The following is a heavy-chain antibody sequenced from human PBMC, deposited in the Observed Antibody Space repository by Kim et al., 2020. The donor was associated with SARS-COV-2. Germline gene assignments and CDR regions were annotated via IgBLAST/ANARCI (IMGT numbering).Heavy chain of an antibody. V-gene: IGHV4-31*03. CDR1: GGSISSGGYY. Sequence: SETLSLTCTVSGGSISSGGYYWSWIRQHPGKGLEWIGYIYYSGSTYYNPSLKSRVTISVDTSKNQFSLKLSSVTAADTAVYYCARDVGAAAPTIPNYYYYYGMGVWGQGTTVTVSS. CDR2: IYYSGST. J-gene: IGHJ6*02. CDR3: ARDVGAAAPTIPNYYYYYGMGV. D-gene: IGHD6-13*01.